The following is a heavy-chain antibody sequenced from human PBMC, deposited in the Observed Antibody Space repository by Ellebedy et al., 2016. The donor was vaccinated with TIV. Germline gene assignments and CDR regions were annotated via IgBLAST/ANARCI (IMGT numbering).Heavy chain of an antibody. Sequence: PGGSLRLSCVASGFTFSSYAMCWVRQAPGKGLEWLSYISPDSVNTNYGDSVKGRFTISRDNAKTSLFLQMNSLRADDTAIYYCARACFGVACYFDHWGQGTLVTVSS. CDR1: GFTFSSYA. CDR2: ISPDSVNT. J-gene: IGHJ4*02. V-gene: IGHV3-48*01. D-gene: IGHD3-3*01. CDR3: ARACFGVACYFDH.